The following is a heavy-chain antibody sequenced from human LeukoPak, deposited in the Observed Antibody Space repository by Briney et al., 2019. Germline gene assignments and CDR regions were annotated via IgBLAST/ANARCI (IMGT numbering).Heavy chain of an antibody. V-gene: IGHV4-4*07. CDR3: ARTPIYYYDNSGYYN. Sequence: SETLSLTCTVSGGSINNYYWSWIRQPAGKGLEWIGRIYTSGSTNYNPSLKSRVTMSVDTSKKQFSLKLSSVTAADTAVYYCARTPIYYYDNSGYYNWGQGTLVTVSS. CDR1: GGSINNYY. J-gene: IGHJ4*02. D-gene: IGHD3-22*01. CDR2: IYTSGST.